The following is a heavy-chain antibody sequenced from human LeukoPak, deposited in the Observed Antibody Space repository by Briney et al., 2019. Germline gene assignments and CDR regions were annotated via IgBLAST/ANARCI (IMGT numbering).Heavy chain of an antibody. D-gene: IGHD2-15*01. CDR2: ISSSGSTI. V-gene: IGHV3-11*01. CDR3: ARDARGLRYYYGMDV. CDR1: GFTFSDYY. J-gene: IGHJ6*02. Sequence: PGGSLRLSCAASGFTFSDYYMSWIRQAPGKGLEWVSYISSSGSTIYYADSVRGRFTISRDNAKNSLYLQMNSLRAEDTAVYYCARDARGLRYYYGMDVWGQGTTVTVSS.